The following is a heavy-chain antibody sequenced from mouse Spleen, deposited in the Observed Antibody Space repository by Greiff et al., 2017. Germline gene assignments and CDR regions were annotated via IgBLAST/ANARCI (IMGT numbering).Heavy chain of an antibody. CDR3: ARSMITTRFAY. CDR1: GYTFTDYY. J-gene: IGHJ4*01. CDR2: INPNNGGT. D-gene: IGHD2-4*01. Sequence: EVQLQQSGPELVKPGASVKISCKASGYTFTDYYMNWVKQSHGKSLEWIGDINPNNGGTSYNQKFKGKATLTVDKSSSTAYMELRSLTSEDSAVYYCARSMITTRFAYWGQGTSVTVSS. V-gene: IGHV1-26*01.